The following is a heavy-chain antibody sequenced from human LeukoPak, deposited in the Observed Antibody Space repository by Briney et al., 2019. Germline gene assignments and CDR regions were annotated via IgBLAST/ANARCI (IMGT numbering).Heavy chain of an antibody. Sequence: GGSLRLSCAASGFTFSSYGMHWVRQAPGKGLEWVAVTSYDGSNKDYADSVKGRFTISRDNSKNTLYLQMNSLRAEDTAVYYCARGDFDYWGQGTLVTVSS. CDR3: ARGDFDY. CDR1: GFTFSSYG. CDR2: TSYDGSNK. V-gene: IGHV3-30*14. J-gene: IGHJ4*02.